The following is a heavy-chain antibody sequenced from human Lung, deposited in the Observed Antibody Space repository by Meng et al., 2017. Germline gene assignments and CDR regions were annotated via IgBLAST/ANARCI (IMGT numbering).Heavy chain of an antibody. J-gene: IGHJ4*02. D-gene: IGHD3-10*01. CDR3: ARLPLLWFGESHDLDY. Sequence: EVQLVESGGGLVKPGGSLRLSCAASGFTFSSYSMNWVRQAPGKGLEWVSSISSSSSYIYYADSVKGRFTISRDNAKNSLYLQMNSLRAEDTAVYYCARLPLLWFGESHDLDYWGQGTLVTVSS. CDR2: ISSSSSYI. V-gene: IGHV3-21*02. CDR1: GFTFSSYS.